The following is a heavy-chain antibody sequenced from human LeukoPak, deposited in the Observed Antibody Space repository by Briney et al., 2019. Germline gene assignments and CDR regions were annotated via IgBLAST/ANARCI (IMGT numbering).Heavy chain of an antibody. J-gene: IGHJ3*02. Sequence: GGSLRLSCAASGFTFSSYEMNWVRQAPGKGLEWVSYISSSGSTIYFADSVKGRFTISRDNAKNSLYLQMNSLRAEDTAVYYCARDTYFDAFDIWGQGTMVTVSS. D-gene: IGHD3-10*01. V-gene: IGHV3-48*03. CDR3: ARDTYFDAFDI. CDR1: GFTFSSYE. CDR2: ISSSGSTI.